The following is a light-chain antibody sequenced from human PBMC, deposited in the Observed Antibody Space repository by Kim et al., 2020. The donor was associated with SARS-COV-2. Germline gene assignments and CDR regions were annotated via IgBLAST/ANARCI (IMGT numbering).Light chain of an antibody. V-gene: IGLV1-44*01. CDR2: GDD. Sequence: GQRVTISCSGSASKIRSVPVSWYRQVPGTAPKLLIYGDDQRPSGVPDRFSGSKSGTSASLAISGLQSEDEADYFCAAWDDSLYGRVFGGGTQLTVL. CDR1: ASKIRSVP. J-gene: IGLJ3*02. CDR3: AAWDDSLYGRV.